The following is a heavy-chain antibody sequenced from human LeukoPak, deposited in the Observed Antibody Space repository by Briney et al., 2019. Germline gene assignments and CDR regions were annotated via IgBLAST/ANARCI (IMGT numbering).Heavy chain of an antibody. CDR2: IWYDGSNK. D-gene: IGHD2-15*01. J-gene: IGHJ4*02. Sequence: GRSLRLSCAASGFPFSSSGMHWVRQAPGKGLEWVAVIWYDGSNKNYADSVKGRFTISRDNPKNTLYLQMNSLRAEDTAVYHCARSRGPARYCSGGTCYFPDGNFDYWGQGTLVTVSS. CDR3: ARSRGPARYCSGGTCYFPDGNFDY. V-gene: IGHV3-33*01. CDR1: GFPFSSSG.